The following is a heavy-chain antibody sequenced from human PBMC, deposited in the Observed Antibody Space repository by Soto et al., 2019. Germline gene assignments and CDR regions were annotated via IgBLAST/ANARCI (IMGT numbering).Heavy chain of an antibody. Sequence: EVQLVESGGGLVQPGGSLRLSCAASGFTFSSYSMNWVRQAPGKGLEWVSYISSSSSTIYYADSVKGRFTISRDNAKNSLYLQMNSLRAEDTAVYYCARDLSMTYFQHWGPGTLVTVSS. CDR1: GFTFSSYS. CDR2: ISSSSSTI. D-gene: IGHD3-22*01. J-gene: IGHJ1*01. CDR3: ARDLSMTYFQH. V-gene: IGHV3-48*01.